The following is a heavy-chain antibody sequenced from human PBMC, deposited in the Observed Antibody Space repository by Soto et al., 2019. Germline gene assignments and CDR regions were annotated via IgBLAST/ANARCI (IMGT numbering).Heavy chain of an antibody. Sequence: QLQLQESGSGLVKPSQTLSLTCAVSGGSISSGGYSWSWLRQPPGKGLEWIGYIFHSGSTYYNPSLKRRVTVAGDASKSLFSGVVRSVTAAAAAVYYCARVGGSGSTVGYFNVWGRGTLVSVSS. D-gene: IGHD1-26*01. CDR1: GGSISSGGYS. V-gene: IGHV4-30-2*01. J-gene: IGHJ2*01. CDR2: IFHSGST. CDR3: ARVGGSGSTVGYFNV.